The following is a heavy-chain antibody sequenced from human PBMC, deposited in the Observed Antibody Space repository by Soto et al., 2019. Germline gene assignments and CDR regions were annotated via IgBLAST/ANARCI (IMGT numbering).Heavy chain of an antibody. V-gene: IGHV4-31*03. CDR3: ARTSLTYSSSSFGY. CDR2: IYYSGST. D-gene: IGHD6-6*01. J-gene: IGHJ4*02. Sequence: QLQLQESGPGLVKPSETLSLTCTVSGGSISSSNYYWGWIRQHPGKGLEWIGYIYYSGSTYYNPSLKSRVTISVDTSKNQFSLKLSSVTAADTAVYYCARTSLTYSSSSFGYWGQGTLVTVSS. CDR1: GGSISSSNYY.